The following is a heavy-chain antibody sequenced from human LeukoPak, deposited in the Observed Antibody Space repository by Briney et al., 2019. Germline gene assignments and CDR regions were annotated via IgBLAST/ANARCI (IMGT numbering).Heavy chain of an antibody. CDR3: ARHDYRGYYDH. CDR1: GVTFSACSLY. J-gene: IGHJ4*02. V-gene: IGHV4-39*01. Sequence: SETLRLTCSVSGVTFSACSLYWAWVRQPPGKGLEWIGSVYYTGSIRYNTSIKSRVTISVDMSKNNLFLTLSSVTAADTAFYYCARHDYRGYYDHLGQGTLVTVSP. CDR2: VYYTGSI. D-gene: IGHD3-10*01.